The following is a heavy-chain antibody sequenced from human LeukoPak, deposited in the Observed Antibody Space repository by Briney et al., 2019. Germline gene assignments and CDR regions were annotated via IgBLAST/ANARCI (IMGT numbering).Heavy chain of an antibody. CDR2: LKSKVDGGAT. CDR1: GFTFTKAW. CDR3: ATDVGIAELPLLSY. J-gene: IGHJ4*02. Sequence: PGGSLRLSCAASGFTFTKAWMGWVRRAPGKRLEWVGRLKSKVDGGATDFPEPVRGRFTTARDDSETTLYLQMNSLKIEDTAVYYCATDVGIAELPLLSYWGQGVLVTVSS. D-gene: IGHD6-13*01. V-gene: IGHV3-15*05.